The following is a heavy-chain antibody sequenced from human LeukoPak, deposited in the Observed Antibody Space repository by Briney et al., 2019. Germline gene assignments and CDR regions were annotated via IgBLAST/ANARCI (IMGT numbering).Heavy chain of an antibody. CDR3: ARRLTGTTLVEYCFDY. CDR2: IYYSGNT. V-gene: IGHV4-39*01. D-gene: IGHD1-7*01. Sequence: SETLSLTCTVSGGSISNSGYYWGWIRQPPGKGLEWIGSIYYSGNTYYNPSLKSRVTISVDTSKNQFSLRLSSVTAADTAVYYCARRLTGTTLVEYCFDYWGQGNLVTVSS. CDR1: GGSISNSGYY. J-gene: IGHJ4*02.